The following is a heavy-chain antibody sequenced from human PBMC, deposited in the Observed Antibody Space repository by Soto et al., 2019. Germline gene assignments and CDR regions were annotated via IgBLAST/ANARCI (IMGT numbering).Heavy chain of an antibody. CDR2: IKKDESQK. V-gene: IGHV3-7*05. CDR1: GFTFGSYW. Sequence: EVQLVESGGGLVQPGGSLRLSCEASGFTFGSYWMTWVRQAPGKGLEWVANIKKDESQKSHLDSVRGRFTISRDNAKNSLDLQMNSLRVEDTALYYCTRDVTTRSRALYLYAFDTWGQGTMLTVSS. J-gene: IGHJ3*02. CDR3: TRDVTTRSRALYLYAFDT. D-gene: IGHD1-26*01.